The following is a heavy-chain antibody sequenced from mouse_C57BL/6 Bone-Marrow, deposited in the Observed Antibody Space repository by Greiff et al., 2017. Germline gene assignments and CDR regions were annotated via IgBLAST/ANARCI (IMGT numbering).Heavy chain of an antibody. J-gene: IGHJ2*01. CDR1: GYTFTSYW. V-gene: IGHV1-69*01. CDR2: IDPSDSYT. Sequence: VQLQQPGAELVMPGASVKLSCKASGYTFTSYWMHWVKQRPGQGLEWIGEIDPSDSYTNYNQKFKGKSTLTVDKSSSTAYMQLSSLTSEDSAVYYCASWGTTVVSYYFDYWGQGTPLTVSS. D-gene: IGHD1-1*01. CDR3: ASWGTTVVSYYFDY.